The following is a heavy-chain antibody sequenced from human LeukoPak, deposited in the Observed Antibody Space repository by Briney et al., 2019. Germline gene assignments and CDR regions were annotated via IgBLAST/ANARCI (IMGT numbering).Heavy chain of an antibody. V-gene: IGHV1-69*06. J-gene: IGHJ4*02. CDR1: GGTFSSYA. CDR2: IIPIFGTA. Sequence: SVKLSCKASGGTFSSYAISWVRQAPGQGLEWMGGIIPIFGTASYAQKFQGRVTITADKSTSTAYMELSSLRSEDTAVYYCARAGDILTGYYYWGQGTLVTVSS. CDR3: ARAGDILTGYYY. D-gene: IGHD3-9*01.